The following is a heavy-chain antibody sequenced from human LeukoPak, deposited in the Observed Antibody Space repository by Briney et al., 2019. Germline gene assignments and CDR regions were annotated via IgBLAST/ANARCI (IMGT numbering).Heavy chain of an antibody. CDR2: IKSNTDGGTT. D-gene: IGHD3-3*01. CDR3: TTVPYYDFWSGYPPLVSS. J-gene: IGHJ5*02. Sequence: ASETLSLTCTVSGGSISSYYWSWIRQPPGKGLEWIGRIKSNTDGGTTDYATPVKGRFTISRDDSKDTLYLQMNSLKTEDTAVYYCTTVPYYDFWSGYPPLVSSWGQGTLVTVSS. V-gene: IGHV3-15*01. CDR1: GGSISSYY.